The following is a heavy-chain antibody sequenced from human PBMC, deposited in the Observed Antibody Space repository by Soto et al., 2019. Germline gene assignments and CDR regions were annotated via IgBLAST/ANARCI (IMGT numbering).Heavy chain of an antibody. D-gene: IGHD3-16*01. CDR3: ARDPGGGSKDY. CDR1: GGTFSSYT. CDR2: IIPILGIA. Sequence: QVQLVQSGAEVKKPGSSVKVSCKASGGTFSSYTISWVRQAPGQGLEWMGRIIPILGIANYAQKFQGRVTITADKSPSTAYMELSSLRSEDTAVYYCARDPGGGSKDYWGQGTLVTVSS. J-gene: IGHJ4*02. V-gene: IGHV1-69*08.